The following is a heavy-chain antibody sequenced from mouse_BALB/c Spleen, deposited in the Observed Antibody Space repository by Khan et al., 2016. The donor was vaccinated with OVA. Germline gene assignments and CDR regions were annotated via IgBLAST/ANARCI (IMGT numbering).Heavy chain of an antibody. CDR1: GYTFTSYW. J-gene: IGHJ3*01. Sequence: VQLKESGTVLARPGASVKMSCKASGYTFTSYWMHWVKQRPGQGLEWIGDIYPGNTDTNYNQKFKGKAKLTAVTSTSPAYMELSSLTNEDSAVYYCTRRNWDVAWFAYWGQGTLGTVSA. D-gene: IGHD4-1*01. CDR3: TRRNWDVAWFAY. V-gene: IGHV1-5*01. CDR2: IYPGNTDT.